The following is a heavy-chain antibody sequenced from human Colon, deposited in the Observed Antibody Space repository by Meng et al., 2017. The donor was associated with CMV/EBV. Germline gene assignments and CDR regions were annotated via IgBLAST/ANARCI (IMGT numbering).Heavy chain of an antibody. V-gene: IGHV4-39*07. CDR1: GGPISSNYY. CDR2: LYYNGDT. Sequence: QPQLQESGPGLVKPSXXLSLTCTVSGGPISSNYYWGWIRQSPGKGLEWIGSLYYNGDTYYNPSLKSRVTLSVDTSKNQFSLKLNSVIAADTAVYYCAQRIYIDSYYFDSWGQGTLVTVSS. CDR3: AQRIYIDSYYFDS. J-gene: IGHJ4*02. D-gene: IGHD2/OR15-2a*01.